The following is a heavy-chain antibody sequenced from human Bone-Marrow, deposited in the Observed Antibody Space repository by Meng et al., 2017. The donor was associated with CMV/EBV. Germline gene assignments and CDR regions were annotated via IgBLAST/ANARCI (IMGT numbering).Heavy chain of an antibody. J-gene: IGHJ4*02. Sequence: GESLKISCAASGFTFRSYSMNWVRQAPGKGLEWVSSISSSSYIYYADSLKGRFTISRDNAKNPLYLQMNSLRAEDTAVYYCAISSVVVVAADFDYWGRGTLVTVSS. V-gene: IGHV3-21*01. D-gene: IGHD2-15*01. CDR3: AISSVVVVAADFDY. CDR1: GFTFRSYS. CDR2: ISSSSYI.